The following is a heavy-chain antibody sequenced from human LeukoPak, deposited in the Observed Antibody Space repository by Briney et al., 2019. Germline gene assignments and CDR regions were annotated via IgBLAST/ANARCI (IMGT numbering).Heavy chain of an antibody. J-gene: IGHJ4*02. D-gene: IGHD3-22*01. V-gene: IGHV1-46*01. CDR2: INPSGGST. CDR3: AREEYDSSGYSLDLDRHIDY. Sequence: ASVKVSCKASGYTFTSYYMHWVRQAPGQGLEWMGIINPSGGSTSYAQKFQGRVTMTRDTSTSTVYMELSSLRSEDTAVYYCAREEYDSSGYSLDLDRHIDYWGQGTLVTVSS. CDR1: GYTFTSYY.